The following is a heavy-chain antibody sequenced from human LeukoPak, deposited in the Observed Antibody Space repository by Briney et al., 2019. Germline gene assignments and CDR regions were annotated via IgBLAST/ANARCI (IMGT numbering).Heavy chain of an antibody. CDR3: ARGAVLRYFDWLGQNWFDP. V-gene: IGHV4-4*07. CDR1: GGSISGYY. D-gene: IGHD3-9*01. J-gene: IGHJ5*02. Sequence: PSETLSLTCTVSGGSISGYYWSWIRQPAGKGLEWIGRIYPSGSTNYNPSLTSRVTMSVDTSKNQFSLKLSSVTAADTAVYYCARGAVLRYFDWLGQNWFDPWGQGTLVTVSS. CDR2: IYPSGST.